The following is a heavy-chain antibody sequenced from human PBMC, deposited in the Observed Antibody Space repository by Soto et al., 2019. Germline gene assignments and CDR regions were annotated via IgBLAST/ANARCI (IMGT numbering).Heavy chain of an antibody. V-gene: IGHV4-59*08. Sequence: PSETLSLTCTVSGGSINNDYWTWILQPPGKGLEWIGYVYYTGTTSHNPSLKSRVTISVDTSKNQISLKLSSVTAADTAFYYCARLGGYYQSLDTWGQGTLVTVSS. J-gene: IGHJ5*02. CDR2: VYYTGTT. CDR3: ARLGGYYQSLDT. D-gene: IGHD3-22*01. CDR1: GGSINNDY.